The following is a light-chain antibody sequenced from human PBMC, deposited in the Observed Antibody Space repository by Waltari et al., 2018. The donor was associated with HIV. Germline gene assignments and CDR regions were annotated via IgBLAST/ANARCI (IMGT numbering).Light chain of an antibody. CDR2: KDA. CDR3: QSADSNASLWV. V-gene: IGLV3-25*03. Sequence: SYELTQPPSVSVSPGQTARITCSGDALPKQHAYWYQQRPGQAPLLVIYKDAERPSGIPERFSGSSSGTTATLTIIGVQAQDEADYHCQSADSNASLWVFGGGTKLTVL. J-gene: IGLJ3*02. CDR1: ALPKQH.